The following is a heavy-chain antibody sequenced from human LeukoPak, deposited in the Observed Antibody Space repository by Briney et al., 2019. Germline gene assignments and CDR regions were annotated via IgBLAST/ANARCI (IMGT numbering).Heavy chain of an antibody. V-gene: IGHV4-59*01. D-gene: IGHD2-15*01. CDR1: GGSISSYY. Sequence: PSETLSLTCTVYGGSISSYYWSWIRQPPGKGLEWIGYIYYSGSTNYNPSLKSRVTISVDTSKNQFSLKLSSVTAADTAVYYCARAQILPSYIDYWGQGTLVTVSS. J-gene: IGHJ4*02. CDR2: IYYSGST. CDR3: ARAQILPSYIDY.